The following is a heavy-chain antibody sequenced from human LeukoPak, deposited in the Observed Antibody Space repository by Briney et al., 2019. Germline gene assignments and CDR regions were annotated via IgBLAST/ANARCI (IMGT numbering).Heavy chain of an antibody. D-gene: IGHD6-19*01. CDR3: VSGIAVQT. Sequence: GGSLQISCQGSGYIFTSYWIGWVRQLPGKRVEWMGIIYPGDSTTSHSPSFQAQVTISADKSISTAYLQWSSLKASDTAMYEGVSGIAVQTWGQGTLVTVSS. CDR1: GYIFTSYW. V-gene: IGHV5-51*01. CDR2: IYPGDSTT. J-gene: IGHJ4*02.